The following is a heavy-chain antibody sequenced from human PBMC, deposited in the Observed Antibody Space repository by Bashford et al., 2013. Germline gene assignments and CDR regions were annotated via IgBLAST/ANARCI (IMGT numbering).Heavy chain of an antibody. CDR1: GGSFSGYY. V-gene: IGHV4-34*01. CDR3: ARGRPGWELLPNWFDP. D-gene: IGHD1-26*01. CDR2: INHSGST. J-gene: IGHJ5*02. Sequence: SETLSLTCAVYGGSFSGYYWSWIRQPPGKGLEWIGEINHSGSTNYNPSLKSRVTISVDTSKNQFSLKLSSVTAADTAVYYCARGRPGWELLPNWFDPWGQGTLVTVSS.